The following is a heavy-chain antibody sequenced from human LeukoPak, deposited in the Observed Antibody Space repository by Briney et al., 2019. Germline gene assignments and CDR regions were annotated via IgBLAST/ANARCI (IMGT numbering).Heavy chain of an antibody. Sequence: GGSLRLSCAASGFTFSSYWMHWVRQAPGKGLVWVSRINSDGSSTSYADSVKGRFTISRDNSKNTLYLQMNSLRAEDTAVYYCAKGSTIVGALIDYWGQGTLVTVSS. CDR2: INSDGSST. J-gene: IGHJ4*02. V-gene: IGHV3-74*01. CDR1: GFTFSSYW. D-gene: IGHD1-26*01. CDR3: AKGSTIVGALIDY.